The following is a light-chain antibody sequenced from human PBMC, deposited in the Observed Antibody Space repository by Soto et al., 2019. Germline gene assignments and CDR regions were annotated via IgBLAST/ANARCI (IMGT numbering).Light chain of an antibody. CDR3: QQYDNWPRT. CDR1: QSVSNN. Sequence: EIVMTQSPATLSVSPAARATLSCRASQSVSNNLAWYQQKPGQAPRPLIYGASTRATGIPASFSGSGSGAEFTLTISSLQSEDFAIYYCQQYDNWPRTFGPGTKVEIK. CDR2: GAS. V-gene: IGKV3-15*01. J-gene: IGKJ1*01.